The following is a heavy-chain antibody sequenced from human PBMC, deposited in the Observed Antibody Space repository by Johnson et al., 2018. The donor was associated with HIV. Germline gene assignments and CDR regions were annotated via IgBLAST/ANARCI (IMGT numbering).Heavy chain of an antibody. CDR2: ISYDANNE. CDR1: GFTFSSYA. D-gene: IGHD2-8*02. V-gene: IGHV3-30*04. Sequence: QVQLVESGRGVVQPGTSLRLSCAASGFTFSSYAVHWVRQAPGKGLEWVALISYDANNEYYADSVRGRFTISRDNSKNTLYLQMNSLRAEDKAVDYCARDRYCRGGVCDAFDIWGQGTMVAVSS. CDR3: ARDRYCRGGVCDAFDI. J-gene: IGHJ3*02.